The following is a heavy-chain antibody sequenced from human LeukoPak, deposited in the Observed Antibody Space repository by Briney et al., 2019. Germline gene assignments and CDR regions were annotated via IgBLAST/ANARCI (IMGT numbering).Heavy chain of an antibody. CDR3: VKDDYCSIPGCVIDALVV. D-gene: IGHD4-11*01. CDR1: GFPFGDFA. CDR2: ITRSGQNT. V-gene: IGHV3-23*01. J-gene: IGHJ3*01. Sequence: GGSLRLSCAASGFPFGDFAMTWVRQVPGGGLQWVSTITRSGQNTYYADSVKGRFPISRDDYKRMLYLQMNNVRAEDTAMYYCVKDDYCSIPGCVIDALVVWGQGTVVTVSS.